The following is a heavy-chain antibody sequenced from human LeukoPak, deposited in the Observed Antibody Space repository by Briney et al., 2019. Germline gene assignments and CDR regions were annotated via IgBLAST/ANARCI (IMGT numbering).Heavy chain of an antibody. Sequence: PGGSLRLSCVASGFTFSTYAMNWVRQAPGKGLEWVSTISDSGSSTYYGDSVKGRFTISRYNSKSTMYLQMNSLRAEDTAVYYCVRGARGSRSGFDYWGQGTLVTVSS. J-gene: IGHJ4*02. V-gene: IGHV3-23*01. CDR2: ISDSGSST. CDR3: VRGARGSRSGFDY. CDR1: GFTFSTYA. D-gene: IGHD3-10*01.